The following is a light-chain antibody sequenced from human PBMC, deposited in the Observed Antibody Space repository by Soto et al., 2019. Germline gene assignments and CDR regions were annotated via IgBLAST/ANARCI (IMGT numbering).Light chain of an antibody. V-gene: IGKV3-20*01. J-gene: IGKJ3*01. Sequence: EIVLTQSPGTLSLSPGERASLSCGASQSVSSSYLAWYQKKPGQAPRLLIYGASTRATGVPDRFSASGSGTDFTLTISRLEPEDFAVYYCQQYDDSLFTFGPGTKVDIK. CDR3: QQYDDSLFT. CDR2: GAS. CDR1: QSVSSSY.